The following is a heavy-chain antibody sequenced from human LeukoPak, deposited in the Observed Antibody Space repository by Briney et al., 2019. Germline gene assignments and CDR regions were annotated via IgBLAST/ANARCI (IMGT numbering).Heavy chain of an antibody. D-gene: IGHD2-21*01. CDR2: IQYDGRNK. V-gene: IGHV3-30*02. J-gene: IGHJ4*02. CDR3: AKGQGLGGDRDY. CDR1: GFTFSSYS. Sequence: LGGSLRLSCAASGFTFSSYSMNWVRQAPGKGLEWVAFIQYDGRNKYYADSVKGRFTISRDNPQNTLYLQMNSLRPEDTAVFYCAKGQGLGGDRDYWGRGTLVTVSS.